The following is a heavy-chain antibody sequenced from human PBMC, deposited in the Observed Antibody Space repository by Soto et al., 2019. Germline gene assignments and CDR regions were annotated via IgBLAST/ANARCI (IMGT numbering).Heavy chain of an antibody. J-gene: IGHJ4*02. CDR2: ISSAGAAT. CDR1: GFSFSDYF. CDR3: ARSRFHYASE. Sequence: GGSLRLSCAASGFSFSDYFMSWIRQAPGKGLEWVSYISSAGAATFYADSVKGRFIISRDNAKDTLYLEMNNLRVEDSAVYYCARSRFHYASEWGRGTLVTVSS. V-gene: IGHV3-11*01. D-gene: IGHD3-16*01.